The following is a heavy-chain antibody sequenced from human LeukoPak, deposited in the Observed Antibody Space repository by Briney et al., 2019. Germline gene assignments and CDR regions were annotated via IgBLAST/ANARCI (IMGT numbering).Heavy chain of an antibody. Sequence: HPGGSLRLSCAASGFTFSSYSMNWVRQGPGKGLEWVSYISSSSGTIYYADSVRGRFTISRDNAENSLYLQMNSLRAEDTAVYYCAREHIEWWQAGGGAFDIWGQGTMVTVSS. J-gene: IGHJ3*02. CDR1: GFTFSSYS. CDR2: ISSSSGTI. CDR3: AREHIEWWQAGGGAFDI. V-gene: IGHV3-48*01. D-gene: IGHD2-15*01.